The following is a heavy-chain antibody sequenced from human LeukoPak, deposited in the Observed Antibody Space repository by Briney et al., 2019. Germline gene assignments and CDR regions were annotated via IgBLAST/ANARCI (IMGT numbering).Heavy chain of an antibody. Sequence: GGSLRLSCAASGFTFSDYYMSWIRQAPGKGLEWVSYISSSGSTIYYADSVKGRFTISRDNAKNSLYLQMNSLRAEDTAVYYCARDSQINLYSSGSWYLYYFDYWGQGTLVTVSS. CDR3: ARDSQINLYSSGSWYLYYFDY. V-gene: IGHV3-11*01. J-gene: IGHJ4*02. CDR1: GFTFSDYY. CDR2: ISSSGSTI. D-gene: IGHD6-25*01.